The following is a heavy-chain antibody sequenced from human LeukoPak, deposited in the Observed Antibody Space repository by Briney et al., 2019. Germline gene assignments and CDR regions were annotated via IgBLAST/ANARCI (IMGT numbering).Heavy chain of an antibody. V-gene: IGHV3-7*01. Sequence: GGSLRLSCAASGFTFSSYWMSWVRQAPGKGLEWVANIKQDGSEKYYVDSVKGRFTISRDNAKNSLYLQMNSLRAEDTAVYYCARLMGEDGYYYYMDVWGKGTTVTVSS. D-gene: IGHD3-16*01. CDR3: ARLMGEDGYYYYMDV. CDR2: IKQDGSEK. CDR1: GFTFSSYW. J-gene: IGHJ6*03.